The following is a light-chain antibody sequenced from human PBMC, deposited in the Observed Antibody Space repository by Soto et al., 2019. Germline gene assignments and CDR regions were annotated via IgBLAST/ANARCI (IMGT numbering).Light chain of an antibody. CDR2: LGS. V-gene: IGKV2-28*01. CDR1: QSLLYSNGYNY. J-gene: IGKJ4*01. CDR3: MQTLQTPLT. Sequence: DIVMTQSPLSLPVTPGEPASISCRSSQSLLYSNGYNYLGWYLQKPGQSPQLLIYLGSDRASGVIDXXSGSGSGTDFTLKISRVEAEDVGVYYCMQTLQTPLTFGGGTKVEIK.